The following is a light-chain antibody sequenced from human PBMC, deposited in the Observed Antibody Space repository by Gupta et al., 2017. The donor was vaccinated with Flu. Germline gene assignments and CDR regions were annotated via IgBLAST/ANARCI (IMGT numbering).Light chain of an antibody. CDR2: DAS. CDR3: QQYNTVPPT. Sequence: DIQMTQSPSSLSASVGDRVTITCQASRHISKYLNWYQQKPGKGPKLLIYDASKSEIGVPSRFSGTGSETDFTFTISSLQPEDIATYYCQQYNTVPPTFGQGTRLEIK. J-gene: IGKJ5*01. V-gene: IGKV1-33*01. CDR1: RHISKY.